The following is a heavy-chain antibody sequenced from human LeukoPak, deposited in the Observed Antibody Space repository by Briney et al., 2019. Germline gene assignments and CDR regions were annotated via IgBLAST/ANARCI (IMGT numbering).Heavy chain of an antibody. Sequence: SGTLSLTCGVSGGSISNTNWWSWVRQPPGQGLEWIGEISLTGLTHYNPSLESRVTVSLDKSKNQLSLNLISVTAADTAVYYCSRENGAFSPFGYWGQGTLVTVLS. CDR3: SRENGAFSPFGY. J-gene: IGHJ4*02. V-gene: IGHV4-4*02. D-gene: IGHD2-8*01. CDR2: ISLTGLT. CDR1: GGSISNTNW.